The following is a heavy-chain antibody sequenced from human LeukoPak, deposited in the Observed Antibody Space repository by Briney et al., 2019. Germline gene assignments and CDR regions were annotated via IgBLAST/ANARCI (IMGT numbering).Heavy chain of an antibody. CDR3: VRDQGTWWFDP. J-gene: IGHJ5*02. CDR1: GGSISSSY. Sequence: SETLSLTCTVFGGSISSSYWSWVRQPPGKGLEWIGYIYYSGSTNYNPSLKSPVTISVDTSKNQFSLKLSSVTAADTAAYYCVRDQGTWWFDPWGQGTLVTVSS. D-gene: IGHD3-10*01. CDR2: IYYSGST. V-gene: IGHV4-59*01.